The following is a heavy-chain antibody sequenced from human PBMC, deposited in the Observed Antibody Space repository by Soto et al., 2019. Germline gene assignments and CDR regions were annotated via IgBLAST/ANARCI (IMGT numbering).Heavy chain of an antibody. Sequence: PGKGLEWCAAISGCGGIKYYADSVKGRFPISRDNSKNTLYLQMNRLRAEDTAVYYCSILRGDGRNDGRFVPGVQVNRSSDL. CDR2: ISGCGGIK. J-gene: IGHJ2*01. CDR3: SILRGDGRNDGRFVPGVQVNRSSDL. D-gene: IGHD3-10*01. V-gene: IGHV3-23*01.